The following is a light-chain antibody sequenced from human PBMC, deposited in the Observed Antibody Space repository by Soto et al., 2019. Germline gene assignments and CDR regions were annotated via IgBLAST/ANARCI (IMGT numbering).Light chain of an antibody. CDR1: LAISHY. Sequence: DIQMTQSPSSLSASVGDRVTITCRASLAISHYVNLYQQKPGKAPKLLISDASNLQTGVPSRFSGTASGSDFTFTIISLHPEDIATNYCQHYETLPLTFGGGTKVEIK. CDR2: DAS. CDR3: QHYETLPLT. V-gene: IGKV1-33*01. J-gene: IGKJ4*01.